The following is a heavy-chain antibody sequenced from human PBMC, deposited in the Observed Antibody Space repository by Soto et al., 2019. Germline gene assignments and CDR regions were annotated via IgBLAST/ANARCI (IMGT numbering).Heavy chain of an antibody. Sequence: TLPRTDAVRGGSLILYYWSWIRQHPGKGLECIGEINHSGSTNYNPSLKSRVTISVDTSKNQFSLKLSSVTAADTAVYYCARGLIFYYDFWIWYFSGVSPPTIARLWFHPWGPGPLGSV. D-gene: IGHD3-3*01. CDR2: INHSGST. CDR3: ARGLIFYYDFWIWYFSGVSPPTIARLWFHP. J-gene: IGHJ5*02. V-gene: IGHV4-34*01. CDR1: GGSLILYY.